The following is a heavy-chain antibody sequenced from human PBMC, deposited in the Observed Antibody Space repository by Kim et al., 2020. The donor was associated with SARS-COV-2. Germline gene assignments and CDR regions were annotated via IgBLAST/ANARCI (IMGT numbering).Heavy chain of an antibody. D-gene: IGHD4-4*01. V-gene: IGHV3-33*01. J-gene: IGHJ4*02. CDR1: GFTFSSYR. CDR3: AGVYSNYGGIDY. CDR2: IWYDGTNK. Sequence: GGSLRLSCAASGFTFSSYRMHWVRQAPDKGLEWVAVIWYDGTNKYYADSVKGRFTISRDNSKNTLYLQMNSLRAEDTAVYYCAGVYSNYGGIDYWGQGTL.